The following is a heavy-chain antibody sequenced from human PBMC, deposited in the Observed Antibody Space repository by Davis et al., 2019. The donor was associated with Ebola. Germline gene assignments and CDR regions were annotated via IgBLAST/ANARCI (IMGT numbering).Heavy chain of an antibody. V-gene: IGHV4-59*08. J-gene: IGHJ6*02. D-gene: IGHD2-15*01. Sequence: SETLSLTCTVSGGSISSYYWSWIRQPPGKGLEWIGYIYYSGSTNYNPSLKSRVTISVDTSKNQFSLELSSVTAADTAVYYCARQGGVVVVAATPRYYYGMDVWGQGTTVTVSS. CDR3: ARQGGVVVVAATPRYYYGMDV. CDR1: GGSISSYY. CDR2: IYYSGST.